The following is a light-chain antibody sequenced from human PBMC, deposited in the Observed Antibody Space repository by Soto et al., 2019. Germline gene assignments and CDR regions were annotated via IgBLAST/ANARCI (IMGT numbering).Light chain of an antibody. J-gene: IGKJ1*01. Sequence: ETQMTQSPSILSASVGDRVTITCLASQTIYSWLAWYQQKPGQAPRLLIHKASTVETGVPSRFSGSGYGSEFTLIISSLQPDDSATYYCHQYNSYPRTFGQGTKVDIK. CDR3: HQYNSYPRT. V-gene: IGKV1-5*03. CDR2: KAS. CDR1: QTIYSW.